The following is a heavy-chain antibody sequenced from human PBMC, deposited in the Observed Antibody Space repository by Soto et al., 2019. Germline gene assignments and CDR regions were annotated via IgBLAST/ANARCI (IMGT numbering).Heavy chain of an antibody. Sequence: PXGPLIRFCAASGFTFSDYYMSLIRQAPGKGLEWVSYISSISSYTNYADSVKGRFTISRDNAKKSLYLQMNSLRAEDTAVYYCARDLSGYSQPWGQGTLVTVSS. J-gene: IGHJ5*02. CDR2: ISSISSYT. V-gene: IGHV3-11*06. CDR1: GFTFSDYY. CDR3: ARDLSGYSQP. D-gene: IGHD5-18*01.